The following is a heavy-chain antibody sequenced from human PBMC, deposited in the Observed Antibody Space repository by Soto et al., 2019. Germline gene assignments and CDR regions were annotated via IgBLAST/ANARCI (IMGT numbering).Heavy chain of an antibody. D-gene: IGHD3-10*01. Sequence: ASVKVSCKASGYTFTNYGISWVRQAPGQGLEWMGWISAYNGNTNYAQKLQGRVTMTTDTSTSTAYMELRSLRSDDTAVYYCARSPRHYYYGSASYAFDIRGQWTMVTVSS. V-gene: IGHV1-18*01. CDR3: ARSPRHYYYGSASYAFDI. J-gene: IGHJ3*02. CDR1: GYTFTNYG. CDR2: ISAYNGNT.